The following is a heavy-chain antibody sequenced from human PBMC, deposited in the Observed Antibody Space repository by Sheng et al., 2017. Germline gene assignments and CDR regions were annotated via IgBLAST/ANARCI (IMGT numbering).Heavy chain of an antibody. CDR3: AKGYCSGGSCPLDY. J-gene: IGHJ4*02. V-gene: IGHV3-30*18. CDR1: GFTFSSYG. CDR2: ISYDGSNK. Sequence: QVQLVESGGGVVQPGRSLRLSCAASGFTFSSYGMHWVRQAPGKGLEWVAVISYDGSNKYYADSVKGRFTISRDNSKNTLYLQMNSLRAEDTAVYYCAKGYCSGGSCPLDYWGQGTLVTVSS. D-gene: IGHD2-15*01.